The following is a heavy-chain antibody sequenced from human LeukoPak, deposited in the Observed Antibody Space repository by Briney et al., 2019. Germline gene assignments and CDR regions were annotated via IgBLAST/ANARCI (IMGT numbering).Heavy chain of an antibody. J-gene: IGHJ4*02. Sequence: GGSLRLSCAASGFTFTSYSMNWVRQAPGKGLEWVSTISGGGGSTYYADSVKGRFTISRDNSKNTLYLQVNSLRGEDTAVYYCAKGGKWDVTPFDYWGQGTLVTVSS. CDR2: ISGGGGST. D-gene: IGHD1-26*01. CDR3: AKGGKWDVTPFDY. CDR1: GFTFTSYS. V-gene: IGHV3-23*01.